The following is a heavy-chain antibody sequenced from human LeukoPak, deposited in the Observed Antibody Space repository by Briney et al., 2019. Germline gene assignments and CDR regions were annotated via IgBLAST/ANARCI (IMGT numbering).Heavy chain of an antibody. J-gene: IGHJ4*02. CDR3: ARASYSYDINGWVPFDY. V-gene: IGHV4-38-2*02. D-gene: IGHD3-22*01. CDR2: IYHSGST. Sequence: SETLSLTCTVSGYSISSGYYWGWIRQPPGKGLEWIGSIYHSGSTYYNPSLKSRVTMSVDTSKNQFSLKLSSVTAADTAVYYCARASYSYDINGWVPFDYWGQGTLVTVSS. CDR1: GYSISSGYY.